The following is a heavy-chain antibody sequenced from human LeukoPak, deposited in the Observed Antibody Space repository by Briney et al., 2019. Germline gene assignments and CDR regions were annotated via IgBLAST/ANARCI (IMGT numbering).Heavy chain of an antibody. J-gene: IGHJ4*02. Sequence: PGGSLRLSCAASGFTFSSYAMHWVRQAPGKGLEWVAVISYDGSNKYYADSVKGRFTISRDNAKNSLYLQMNSLRAEDTAVYYCARDQLGSRELYDYWGQGTLVTVSS. CDR1: GFTFSSYA. V-gene: IGHV3-30*04. D-gene: IGHD1-26*01. CDR3: ARDQLGSRELYDY. CDR2: ISYDGSNK.